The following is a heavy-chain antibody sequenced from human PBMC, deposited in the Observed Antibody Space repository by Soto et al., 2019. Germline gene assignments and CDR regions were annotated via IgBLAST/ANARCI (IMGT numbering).Heavy chain of an antibody. CDR3: ARDDVVLLRGDNWFDP. Sequence: SVKVSCKASGGTFSSYAISWVRQAPGQGLEWMGGIIPIFGTANYAQKFQGRVTITADESTSTAYMELSSLRSEDTAVYYCARDDVVLLRGDNWFDPWGQGTVVSVSS. CDR2: IIPIFGTA. CDR1: GGTFSSYA. D-gene: IGHD2-8*02. J-gene: IGHJ5*02. V-gene: IGHV1-69*13.